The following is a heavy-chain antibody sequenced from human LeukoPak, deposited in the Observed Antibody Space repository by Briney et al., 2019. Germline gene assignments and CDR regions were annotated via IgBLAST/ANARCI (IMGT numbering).Heavy chain of an antibody. CDR1: GFTFSSYG. D-gene: IGHD1-26*01. CDR2: ISYDGSNK. CDR3: ARDSEWGLLRSDY. Sequence: PRRSLRLSCAVSGFTFSSYGMHWVRQAPGKGLEWVAVISYDGSNKYYADSVKGRFTISRDNSKYTLYLQMNSLRAEDTAVYYCARDSEWGLLRSDYWGQGTLVTVSS. V-gene: IGHV3-30*03. J-gene: IGHJ4*02.